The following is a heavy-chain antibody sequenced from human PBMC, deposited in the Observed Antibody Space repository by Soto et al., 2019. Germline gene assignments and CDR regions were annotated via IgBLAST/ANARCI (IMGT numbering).Heavy chain of an antibody. CDR2: INPNSGGT. CDR1: GYTFTGYY. Sequence: ASLKVSCKASGYTFTGYYMHWVRQAPGQGLEWMGWINPNSGGTNYAQKFQGWVTMTRDTSISTAYMEPSRLRSDDTAVYYCARVQNMVRGVYYYYGMDVWGQGTTVTVSS. D-gene: IGHD3-10*01. V-gene: IGHV1-2*04. J-gene: IGHJ6*02. CDR3: ARVQNMVRGVYYYYGMDV.